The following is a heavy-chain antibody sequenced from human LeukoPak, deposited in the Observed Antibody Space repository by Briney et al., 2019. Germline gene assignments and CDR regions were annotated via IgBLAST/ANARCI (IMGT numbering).Heavy chain of an antibody. D-gene: IGHD4-17*01. V-gene: IGHV3-30*03. CDR3: AGGDYYFDY. CDR2: ISYDGGNK. J-gene: IGHJ4*02. CDR1: GFTFSSYG. Sequence: HPGRSLRLSCAASGFTFSSYGMHWVRQAPGKGLEWVAVISYDGGNKYYADSVKGRFTISRDNSKNTLYLQMNSLRAEDTAVYYCAGGDYYFDYWGQGTLVTVSS.